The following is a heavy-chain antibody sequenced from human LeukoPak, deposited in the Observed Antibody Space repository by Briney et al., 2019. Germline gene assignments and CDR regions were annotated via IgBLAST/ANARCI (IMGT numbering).Heavy chain of an antibody. V-gene: IGHV3-7*01. Sequence: PGGSLRLSCDASGFKFGDYWMGWGRLAPGEGLEWGATINNDAKEKYYVDSVKGRFTIPRDNARNSLYLQMRSLRAEDTALYYCARDPQYGAIDYWGQGTLLTVSS. D-gene: IGHD2/OR15-2a*01. CDR3: ARDPQYGAIDY. CDR1: GFKFGDYW. CDR2: INNDAKEK. J-gene: IGHJ4*02.